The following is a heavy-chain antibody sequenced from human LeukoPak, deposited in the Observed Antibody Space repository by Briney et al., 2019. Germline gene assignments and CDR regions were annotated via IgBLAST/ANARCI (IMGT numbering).Heavy chain of an antibody. J-gene: IGHJ2*01. CDR2: IYNSGNT. CDR3: ARVLRGSYRYGYFYL. CDR1: GGSPRVYS. V-gene: IGHV4-59*12. Sequence: SETLSLTCTFSGGSPRVYSRNCSSQPPGKGLEWIGYIYNSGNTNYNPSLKSRLTMSVDTSKNQVALKVSSVTAADTAVYYCARVLRGSYRYGYFYLWGRGTLVTVSS. D-gene: IGHD1-26*01.